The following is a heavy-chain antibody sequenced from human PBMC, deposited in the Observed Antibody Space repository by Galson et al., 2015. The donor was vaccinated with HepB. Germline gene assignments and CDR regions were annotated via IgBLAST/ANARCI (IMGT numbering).Heavy chain of an antibody. CDR1: GYSFTSYW. Sequence: QSGAEVKKPGESLKISCKGSGYSFTSYWIGWVRQMPGKGLEWMGIIYPGDSDTRYSPSFQGQVTISADKSISTAYLQWSSLKASDTAMYYCARLKDSSGPGAYFDYWGQGTLVTVSS. V-gene: IGHV5-51*01. CDR3: ARLKDSSGPGAYFDY. CDR2: IYPGDSDT. J-gene: IGHJ4*02. D-gene: IGHD3-22*01.